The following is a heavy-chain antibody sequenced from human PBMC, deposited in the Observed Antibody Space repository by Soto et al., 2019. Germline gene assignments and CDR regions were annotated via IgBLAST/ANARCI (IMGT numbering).Heavy chain of an antibody. CDR2: INPSGGSS. J-gene: IGHJ4*02. CDR3: ARALKYSSSKLPWEFDY. CDR1: GYTFTSYH. D-gene: IGHD6-6*01. V-gene: IGHV1-46*01. Sequence: ASVKVSCKASGYTFTSYHMHWVRQAPGQGLEWMGIINPSGGSSSYAQMFQGRVTMTRDTSTSTGYMELSSLRSEDTAVYYCARALKYSSSKLPWEFDYWGQGTLVTVSS.